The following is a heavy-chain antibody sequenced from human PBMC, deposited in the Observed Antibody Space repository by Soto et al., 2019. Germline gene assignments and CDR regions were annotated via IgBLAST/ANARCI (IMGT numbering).Heavy chain of an antibody. CDR3: ARTESGYSYGFADV. CDR2: IDPGDSDT. Sequence: GASLKISCKGSGHSFTSYWISWVRQMPGKGLEWMGRIDPGDSDTRYSPSFQGQVTISADKSISTAYLQWSSLKASDTAMYYCARTESGYSYGFADVWGQGTTVTVSS. V-gene: IGHV5-51*01. J-gene: IGHJ6*02. D-gene: IGHD5-18*01. CDR1: GHSFTSYW.